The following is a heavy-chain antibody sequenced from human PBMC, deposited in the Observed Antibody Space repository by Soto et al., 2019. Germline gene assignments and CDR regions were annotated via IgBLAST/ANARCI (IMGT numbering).Heavy chain of an antibody. Sequence: EVQLVESGGGLVQPGRSLRLSCAASGFTFDDYAMHWVRQAPGKGLEWVSGISWNSGSIGYADSVKGRFTISRDNAKNSLYLQMNRLRAEDTALYYFATERGLVLSFYFDYWGQGTRVTVSS. D-gene: IGHD6-19*01. CDR3: ATERGLVLSFYFDY. J-gene: IGHJ4*02. CDR2: ISWNSGSI. CDR1: GFTFDDYA. V-gene: IGHV3-9*01.